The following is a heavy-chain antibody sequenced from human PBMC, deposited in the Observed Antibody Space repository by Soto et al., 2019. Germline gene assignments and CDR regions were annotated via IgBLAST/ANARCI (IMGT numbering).Heavy chain of an antibody. CDR3: ARLVYDTRLNYMYFDF. V-gene: IGHV4-4*02. D-gene: IGHD3-10*01. CDR1: GVSISSGNW. CDR2: IFHDGAA. Sequence: SETLSLTCAVSGVSISSGNWWTWVRQSPQRGLEYIGEIFHDGAANYYPSFERRVAISVDTSKNQFSLKLTSVTAADTAIYFCARLVYDTRLNYMYFDFWGQGTLVTVSS. J-gene: IGHJ4*02.